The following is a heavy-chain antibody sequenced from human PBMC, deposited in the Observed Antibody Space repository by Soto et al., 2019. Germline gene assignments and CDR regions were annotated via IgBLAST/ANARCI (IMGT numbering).Heavy chain of an antibody. V-gene: IGHV1-3*05. Sequence: QVQLVQSGAEEKKPGATVKVSCKASGYTFTSYAMDWVRPAPGQRLEWMGWINAGNGNTQSSQKFQGRVIIPREPSESTGYMDLSSLRFKDTAEYYCAIGFPLWLDPWGQGPLVTVSA. CDR3: AIGFPLWLDP. J-gene: IGHJ5*02. D-gene: IGHD2-2*03. CDR1: GYTFTSYA. CDR2: INAGNGNT.